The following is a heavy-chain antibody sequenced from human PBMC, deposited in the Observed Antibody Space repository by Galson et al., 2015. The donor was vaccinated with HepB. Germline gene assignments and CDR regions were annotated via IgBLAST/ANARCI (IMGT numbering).Heavy chain of an antibody. CDR2: IKQDGSEK. Sequence: SLRLSCAASGFTFSSYWMSWVRQAPGKGLEWVANIKQDGSEKYYVDSVKGRFTISRDNAKNSLYLQMNSLRAEDTAVYYCARDRSSLFTIPVPYYYYMDVWGKGTTVTVSS. CDR3: ARDRSSLFTIPVPYYYYMDV. V-gene: IGHV3-7*01. J-gene: IGHJ6*03. CDR1: GFTFSSYW. D-gene: IGHD3-9*01.